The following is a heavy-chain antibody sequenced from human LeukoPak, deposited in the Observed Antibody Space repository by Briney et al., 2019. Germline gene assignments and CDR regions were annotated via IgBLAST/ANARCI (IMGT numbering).Heavy chain of an antibody. Sequence: GGSLRLSCAASGFTFDDYAMHWVRQAPGKGLEWVSLISGDGGSTYYADSVKGRFTVSRDNSKNSLYLQMNSLGTEDTALYYCAKDMRGSLFFDIWGQGTMVTVSS. CDR2: ISGDGGST. J-gene: IGHJ3*02. V-gene: IGHV3-43*02. CDR1: GFTFDDYA. CDR3: AKDMRGSLFFDI.